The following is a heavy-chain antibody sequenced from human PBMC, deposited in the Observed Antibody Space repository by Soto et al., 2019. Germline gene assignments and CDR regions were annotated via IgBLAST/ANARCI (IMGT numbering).Heavy chain of an antibody. Sequence: SETLSLTCTVSGGSSSSGGYYLSWIRQHPGKSLEWIGYIYYSGSTYYNPSLKSRVTISVDTSKNQFSLKLSSVTAADTAVYYCARVYCSGGSCYTRKNYYYGMDVWGQGTTVTVSS. CDR1: GGSSSSGGYY. V-gene: IGHV4-31*03. J-gene: IGHJ6*02. CDR3: ARVYCSGGSCYTRKNYYYGMDV. D-gene: IGHD2-15*01. CDR2: IYYSGST.